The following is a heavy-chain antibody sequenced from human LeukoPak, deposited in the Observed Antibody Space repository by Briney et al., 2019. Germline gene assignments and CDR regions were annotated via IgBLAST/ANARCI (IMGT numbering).Heavy chain of an antibody. CDR3: ASGYSGYDPYFDY. CDR1: GYTFIRYG. V-gene: IGHV1-69*13. CDR2: IIPIFGTA. D-gene: IGHD5-12*01. J-gene: IGHJ4*02. Sequence: GASVKVSCKASGYTFIRYGMHWVRQAPGQRLEWMGGIIPIFGTANYAQKFQGRVTITADESTSTAYMELSSLRSEDTAVYYCASGYSGYDPYFDYWGQGTLVTVSS.